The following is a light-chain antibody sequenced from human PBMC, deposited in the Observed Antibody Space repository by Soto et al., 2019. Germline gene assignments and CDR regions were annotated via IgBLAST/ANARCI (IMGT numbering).Light chain of an antibody. CDR2: GAS. CDR3: HQYGSSPPT. CDR1: QSVSSSY. Sequence: ENVLTQSPGTLSLSPGETATLSCRASQSVSSSYLAWYQQKPGQAPRLLIYGASSRDTGIQDRFSGSGSGTDFNPTISRLEPEDFAVYYCHQYGSSPPTFGQGTKVEIK. J-gene: IGKJ1*01. V-gene: IGKV3-20*01.